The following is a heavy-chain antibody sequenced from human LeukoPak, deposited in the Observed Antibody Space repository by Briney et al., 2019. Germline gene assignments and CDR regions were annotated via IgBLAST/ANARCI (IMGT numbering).Heavy chain of an antibody. CDR1: GFTFNSYA. CDR2: ISGSGGRT. D-gene: IGHD2-15*01. V-gene: IGHV3-23*01. CDR3: AKAVSCSGGSCYSFFGF. J-gene: IGHJ4*02. Sequence: GGSLRLSCAASGFTFNSYAMTWVRQAPGKGLKWVSTISGSGGRTYYADSVKGRFTISRDDSKNTLYMQMNSLRAEDTAVYYCAKAVSCSGGSCYSFFGFWGQGSLVTVSS.